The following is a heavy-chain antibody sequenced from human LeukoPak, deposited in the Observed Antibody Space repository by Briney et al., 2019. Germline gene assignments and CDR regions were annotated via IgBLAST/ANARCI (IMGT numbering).Heavy chain of an antibody. CDR1: GGTFSSYA. CDR3: ARDRGPLLGEVWFDP. V-gene: IGHV1-69*06. D-gene: IGHD3-10*01. Sequence: SVKVSCKASGGTFSSYAISWVRQAPGQGLEWMGGIIPIFGTANYAQKFQGRVTITADKSTSTAYMELSSLRSEDTAVYYCARDRGPLLGEVWFDPWGQGTLVTVSS. J-gene: IGHJ5*02. CDR2: IIPIFGTA.